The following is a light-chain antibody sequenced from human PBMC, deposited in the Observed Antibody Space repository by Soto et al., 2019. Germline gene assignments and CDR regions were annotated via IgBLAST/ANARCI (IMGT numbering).Light chain of an antibody. CDR2: DVS. CDR1: SSDVGAYNY. V-gene: IGLV2-14*01. Sequence: QSALTQPASVSGSPGQSITISCTGTSSDVGAYNYVSWFQQHPGKAPRLIIYDVSNRPSGVSNRFSGSKSGNTASLTISGLQAEYEADYYCSSYTTSTTGVFGGGTKVTVL. CDR3: SSYTTSTTGV. J-gene: IGLJ3*02.